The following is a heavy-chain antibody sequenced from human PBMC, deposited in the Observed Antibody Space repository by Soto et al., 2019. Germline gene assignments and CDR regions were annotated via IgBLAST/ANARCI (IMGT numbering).Heavy chain of an antibody. Sequence: GGSLRLSCAASGFIFKVYWVHWVRQSPGKGLVWISRIYNDGTYSDYADSVRGRFTISRDNVNDTLYLQMNNLRAEDSGLYYCTRGPRPISTGTGAYWGQGTQVTVSS. CDR2: IYNDGTYS. V-gene: IGHV3-74*01. J-gene: IGHJ4*02. CDR1: GFIFKVYW. CDR3: TRGPRPISTGTGAY. D-gene: IGHD3-10*01.